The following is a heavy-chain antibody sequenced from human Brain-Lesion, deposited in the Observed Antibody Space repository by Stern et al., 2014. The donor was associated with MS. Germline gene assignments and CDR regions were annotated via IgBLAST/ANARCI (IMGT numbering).Heavy chain of an antibody. J-gene: IGHJ4*02. CDR1: EYTFSNRY. V-gene: IGHV1-46*01. D-gene: IGHD3-22*01. Sequence: VQLVESGAEVKKPGASVKVSCKASEYTFSNRYMHWVRQAPGQGLEWMGTIHPSTGGTNYARKFQGRVTMTRDTSTSTFYMELSRLRSEDTALYYCARELTPSADGGSGYYPYFDSWGQGTLVTVSS. CDR3: ARELTPSADGGSGYYPYFDS. CDR2: IHPSTGGT.